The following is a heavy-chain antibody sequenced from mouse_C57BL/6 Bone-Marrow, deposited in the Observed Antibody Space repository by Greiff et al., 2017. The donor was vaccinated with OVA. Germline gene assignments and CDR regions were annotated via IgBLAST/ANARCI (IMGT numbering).Heavy chain of an antibody. J-gene: IGHJ2*01. Sequence: EVQLQQSGTVLARPGASVKMSCKTSGYTFTSYWMHWVKQRPGQGLEWIGAIYPGNSDTSYNQKFKGKATLTAVKSASTAYMELSSLTNEDSAVYYCTRRSYCYGNSYVDYWGKGTTLTVSS. D-gene: IGHD1-1*01. CDR2: IYPGNSDT. CDR1: GYTFTSYW. V-gene: IGHV1-5*01. CDR3: TRRSYCYGNSYVDY.